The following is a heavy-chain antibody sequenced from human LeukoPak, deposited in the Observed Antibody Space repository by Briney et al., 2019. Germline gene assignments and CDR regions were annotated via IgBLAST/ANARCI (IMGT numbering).Heavy chain of an antibody. Sequence: TSVKVSCKASGFTNSNSSVQWVRQARGQRPEWIGWIVVGTGKPYYARRLQERVTITRDMSTGTVDMELSSLRAEDTAVYYCAATSFRMVQRIIYYGKDVWGQGTTVTVSS. J-gene: IGHJ6*02. V-gene: IGHV1-58*01. CDR2: IVVGTGKP. D-gene: IGHD3-3*01. CDR3: AATSFRMVQRIIYYGKDV. CDR1: GFTNSNSS.